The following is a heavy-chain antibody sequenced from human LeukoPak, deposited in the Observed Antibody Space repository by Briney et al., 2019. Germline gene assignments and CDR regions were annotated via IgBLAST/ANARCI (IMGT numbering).Heavy chain of an antibody. V-gene: IGHV1-2*06. CDR1: GYTFTGYY. CDR2: INPNSGGT. CDR3: ARALNRGYYPQKYYYYYYMDV. D-gene: IGHD3-3*01. Sequence: GASVKVSCKASGYTFTGYYMHWVRQAPGQGLEWMGRINPNSGGTNYAQKFQGRVTMTRDTSISTAYMELSRLRSEDTAVYYCARALNRGYYPQKYYYYYYMDVWGKGTTVTVSS. J-gene: IGHJ6*03.